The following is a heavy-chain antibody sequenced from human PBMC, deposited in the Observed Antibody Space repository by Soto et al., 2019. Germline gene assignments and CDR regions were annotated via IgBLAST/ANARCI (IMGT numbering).Heavy chain of an antibody. D-gene: IGHD3-3*01. CDR2: MYHIGST. Sequence: PSETLSLTCAVSGYSISSGYYWGWIRQPPGKGLEWIGSMYHIGSTYYNPSLKSRVTISEDTSKNQFSLILSSVTAADTAVYYCAREGLRFLEWLPAGSGMDVWGQGTRVTVSS. CDR3: AREGLRFLEWLPAGSGMDV. J-gene: IGHJ6*02. V-gene: IGHV4-38-2*02. CDR1: GYSISSGYY.